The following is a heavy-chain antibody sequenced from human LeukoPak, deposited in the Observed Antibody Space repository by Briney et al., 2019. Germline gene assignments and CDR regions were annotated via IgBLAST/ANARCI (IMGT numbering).Heavy chain of an antibody. CDR3: ARDQIRYSNSPEALDL. CDR2: LSSDGTNK. Sequence: GGSLRLSCAASGFTFSIYAVRWVRQAPGKGLGWVAGLSSDGTNKYYADSVQGRFTISRDTSKNTLYLLMNSLRGEDTAVYYCARDQIRYSNSPEALDLWGQGTLVSVSS. D-gene: IGHD5-18*01. J-gene: IGHJ3*01. V-gene: IGHV3-30-3*01. CDR1: GFTFSIYA.